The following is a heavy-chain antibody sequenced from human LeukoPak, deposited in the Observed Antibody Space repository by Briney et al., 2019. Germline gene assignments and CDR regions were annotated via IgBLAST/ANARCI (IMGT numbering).Heavy chain of an antibody. D-gene: IGHD3-10*01. CDR2: IRSKGNKYAT. CDR3: IHYGSGSYSTDY. Sequence: GGSLRLSCATCGFTFSGADMHWVRQVSGKGLEWVGRIRSKGNKYATEYAASVKGRFTISRDDSKNTAYLQMNSLKTEDTAVYYCIHYGSGSYSTDYWGQGTQVTVSS. CDR1: GFTFSGAD. V-gene: IGHV3-73*01. J-gene: IGHJ4*02.